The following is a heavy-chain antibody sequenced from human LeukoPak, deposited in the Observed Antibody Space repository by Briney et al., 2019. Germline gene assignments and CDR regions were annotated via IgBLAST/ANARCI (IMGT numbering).Heavy chain of an antibody. CDR2: IYYSGST. CDR1: GGSISSYY. J-gene: IGHJ4*02. V-gene: IGHV4-59*01. CDR3: AREGRDIDWLLVYYFDY. D-gene: IGHD3-9*01. Sequence: SETLSLTCTVSGGSISSYYWSWIRQPPGKGLEWIGYIYYSGSTNYNPSLKSRVTISVDTSKNQFSLKLSSVTAADTAVYYCAREGRDIDWLLVYYFDYWGQGTLVTVSS.